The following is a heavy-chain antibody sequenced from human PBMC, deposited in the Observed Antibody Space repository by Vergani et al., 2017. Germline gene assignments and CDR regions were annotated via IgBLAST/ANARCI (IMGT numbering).Heavy chain of an antibody. Sequence: QVQLVESGGGVVQPGRSLRLSCAASGFTFSSYGMHWVRQAPGKGLEWVSAISGSGGSTYYADSVKGRFTISRDNSKNTLYLQMNSLRAEDTAVYYCARGFGPSGYWGQGTLVTVSS. CDR1: GFTFSSYG. CDR2: ISGSGGST. CDR3: ARGFGPSGY. J-gene: IGHJ4*02. D-gene: IGHD3-10*01. V-gene: IGHV3-NL1*01.